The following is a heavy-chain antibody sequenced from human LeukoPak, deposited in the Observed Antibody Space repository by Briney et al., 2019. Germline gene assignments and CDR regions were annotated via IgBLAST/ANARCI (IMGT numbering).Heavy chain of an antibody. D-gene: IGHD6-13*01. CDR2: IYTSGST. V-gene: IGHV4-4*07. CDR1: GVSISSYY. J-gene: IGHJ5*02. CDR3: ARCGSSWTDPSYNWFDP. Sequence: SETLSLTCTVSGVSISSYYWSWIRQPAGKGLEWIGRIYTSGSTNYNPSLKSRVTMSVDTSKNQFSLKLSSVTAADTAVYYCARCGSSWTDPSYNWFDPWGQGTLVTVSS.